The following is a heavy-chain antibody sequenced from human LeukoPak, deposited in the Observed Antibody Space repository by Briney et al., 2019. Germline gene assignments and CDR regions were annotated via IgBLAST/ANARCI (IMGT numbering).Heavy chain of an antibody. Sequence: PGASLRLSCAASGFTFSSYAMSWVRQAPGKGLEWVSAISGSGGSTYYADSVKGRFTIPRDNSKNTLYLQMNSLRAEDTAVYYCAKAYSYGYRAFDYWGQGTLVTVSS. CDR1: GFTFSSYA. CDR3: AKAYSYGYRAFDY. J-gene: IGHJ4*02. CDR2: ISGSGGST. V-gene: IGHV3-23*01. D-gene: IGHD5-18*01.